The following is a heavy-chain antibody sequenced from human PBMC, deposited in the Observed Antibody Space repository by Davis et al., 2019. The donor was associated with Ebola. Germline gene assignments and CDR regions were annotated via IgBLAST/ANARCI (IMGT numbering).Heavy chain of an antibody. CDR3: VSGYNFDY. CDR1: GNTISTYT. J-gene: IGHJ4*02. Sequence: SVKVSCKASGNTISTYTIDWVRQAPGQGLEWMGGIIPLFGTTNYAQKFQGRVTITADESTSTAYMELSSLRSEDTAVYYCVSGYNFDYWGQGTLVTVSS. V-gene: IGHV1-69*13. D-gene: IGHD3-22*01. CDR2: IIPLFGTT.